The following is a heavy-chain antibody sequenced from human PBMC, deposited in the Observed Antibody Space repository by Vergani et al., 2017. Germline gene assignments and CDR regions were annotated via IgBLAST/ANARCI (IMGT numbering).Heavy chain of an antibody. V-gene: IGHV4-39*07. D-gene: IGHD2-21*01. CDR2: IYYSGST. CDR3: ARGAMVVGGLFDY. Sequence: QLQLQESGPGLVKPSETLSLTCTVSGGSISSSSYYWGWIRQPPGKGLEWIGSIYYSGSTYYNPSLKSRVTISVDTSKNQFSLKLSSVTAADTAVYYCARGAMVVGGLFDYWGQGTLVTVS. CDR1: GGSISSSSYY. J-gene: IGHJ4*02.